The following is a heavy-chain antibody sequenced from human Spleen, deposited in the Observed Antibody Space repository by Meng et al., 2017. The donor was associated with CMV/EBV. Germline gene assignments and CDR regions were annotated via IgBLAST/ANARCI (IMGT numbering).Heavy chain of an antibody. D-gene: IGHD3-22*01. J-gene: IGHJ3*02. Sequence: GESLKISCAASRFTFSSYAMHWVRQAPGKGLEWVAFIRYDESDKKYADSVKGRFTISRDNAKNSLYLQMNSLRAEDTAVYYCARGLYDSSGYYFDAFDMWGQGTMVTVSS. CDR3: ARGLYDSSGYYFDAFDM. V-gene: IGHV3-30*02. CDR1: RFTFSSYA. CDR2: IRYDESDK.